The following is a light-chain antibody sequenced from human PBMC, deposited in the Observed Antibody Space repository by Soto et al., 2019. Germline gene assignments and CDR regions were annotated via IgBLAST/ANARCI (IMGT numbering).Light chain of an antibody. CDR1: SSDVGRYNY. CDR3: NSYSSSSNLVV. CDR2: DVN. Sequence: QSALTQPASVSGSPGQSITISCTGTSSDVGRYNYVSWYQQHPGKAPKLMIYDVNNRPSGVSNRFSGSKSGNTASLTISGLQAEDEADYYCNSYSSSSNLVVFGGGTKLTVL. V-gene: IGLV2-14*03. J-gene: IGLJ2*01.